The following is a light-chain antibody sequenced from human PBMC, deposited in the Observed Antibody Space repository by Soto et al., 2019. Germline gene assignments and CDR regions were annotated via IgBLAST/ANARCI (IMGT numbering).Light chain of an antibody. CDR1: QDIRNY. J-gene: IGKJ1*01. Sequence: DIQMTQSPSALSASTGDRVTITCQASQDIRNYLNWYQQKPGKAPKLLIYDASTLQTGVPSRFRGSGSGTTFTFIISSLQPEDFAIYYCQQYDKLVTFGQGTKVEMK. CDR3: QQYDKLVT. CDR2: DAS. V-gene: IGKV1-33*01.